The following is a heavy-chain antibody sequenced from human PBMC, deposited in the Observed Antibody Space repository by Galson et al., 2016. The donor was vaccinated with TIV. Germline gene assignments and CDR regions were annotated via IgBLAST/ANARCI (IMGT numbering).Heavy chain of an antibody. CDR3: VREGSTVTMHHYFGMDV. Sequence: ETLSLTCTVSGYSISSGYYWGWIRQFPGKGLEWMGSIYYTGTTYYNPSLKSRLTMSVDTSKTQFSLKLSSVSAADTAGYYCVREGSTVTMHHYFGMDVWGQGTSVTVSS. J-gene: IGHJ6*02. CDR1: GYSISSGYY. D-gene: IGHD4-17*01. V-gene: IGHV4-38-2*02. CDR2: IYYTGTT.